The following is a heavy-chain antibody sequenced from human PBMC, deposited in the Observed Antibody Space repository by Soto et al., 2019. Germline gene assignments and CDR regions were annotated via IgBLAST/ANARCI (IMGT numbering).Heavy chain of an antibody. V-gene: IGHV4-30-4*08. CDR2: ISYSGNT. CDR3: SKESRSGTYPYFYYYPVDV. D-gene: IGHD1-26*01. J-gene: IGHJ6*02. CDR1: GGSISSDNYY. Sequence: SETLSLTCTVSGGSISSDNYYWNWIRQPPGKGLEWIGYISYSGNTYFNPSLKSRLSISMDTSKNEFSLKVTSVTAADTAVYYCSKESRSGTYPYFYYYPVDVWGQGTAVTVSS.